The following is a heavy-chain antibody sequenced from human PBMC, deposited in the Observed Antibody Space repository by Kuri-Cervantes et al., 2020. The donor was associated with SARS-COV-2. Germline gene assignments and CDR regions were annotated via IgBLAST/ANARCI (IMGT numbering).Heavy chain of an antibody. J-gene: IGHJ4*02. CDR3: AKDRDYYSRPPTFHY. D-gene: IGHD2-2*01. V-gene: IGHV3-30*18. CDR1: GFNFSRTD. Sequence: GGSLRLSCAASGFNFSRTDMHWVRQAPGKGLEWVAVISHDGKNKKCIASGKGRFTISRDNSKNTLYLVMNNLRGEDTAVYFCAKDRDYYSRPPTFHYWGQGAQVTVSS. CDR2: ISHDGKNK.